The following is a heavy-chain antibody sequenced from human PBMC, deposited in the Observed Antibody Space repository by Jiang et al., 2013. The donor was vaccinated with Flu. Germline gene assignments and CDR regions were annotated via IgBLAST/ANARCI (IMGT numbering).Heavy chain of an antibody. D-gene: IGHD3-22*01. CDR3: ARESESVVITGGYYYGMDV. V-gene: IGHV1-18*01. CDR2: ISAYNGNT. J-gene: IGHJ6*02. Sequence: GAEVKKPGASVKVSCKASGYTFTSYGISWVRQAPGQGLKWMGWISAYNGNTNYAQKLQGRVTMTTDTSTSTAYMELRSLRSDDTAVYYCARESESVVITGGYYYGMDVWGQGTTVTVSS. CDR1: GYTFTSYG.